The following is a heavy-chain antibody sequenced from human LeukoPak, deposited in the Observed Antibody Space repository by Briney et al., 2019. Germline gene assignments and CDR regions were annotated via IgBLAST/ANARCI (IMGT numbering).Heavy chain of an antibody. V-gene: IGHV1-2*02. CDR1: GYTFTGYY. CDR2: INPNSGGT. CDR3: ARMHSSGWTIVVFDY. J-gene: IGHJ4*02. D-gene: IGHD6-19*01. Sequence: GASVKVSCKASGYTFTGYYMHWVRQAPGQGLEWMGWINPNSGGTNYAQKFQGRVTITRNTSISTAYMELSSLRSEDTAVYYCARMHSSGWTIVVFDYWGQGTLVTVSS.